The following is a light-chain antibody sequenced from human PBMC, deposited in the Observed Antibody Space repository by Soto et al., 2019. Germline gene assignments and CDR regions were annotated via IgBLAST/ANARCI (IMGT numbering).Light chain of an antibody. CDR1: SSDLTYNS. J-gene: IGLJ1*01. V-gene: IGLV2-14*01. CDR3: SSSTPTRGLV. Sequence: QSALTQPASVSGSLGQSISISCTEDSSDLTYNSVSWYQHHPHKAPKLIIYDVSYRPSGVPTRFSGSQSAGSASLTISGLQAEDEADYYCSSSTPTRGLVFGSGTKLTVL. CDR2: DVS.